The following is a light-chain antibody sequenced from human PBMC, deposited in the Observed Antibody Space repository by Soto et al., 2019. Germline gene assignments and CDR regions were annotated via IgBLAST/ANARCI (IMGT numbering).Light chain of an antibody. Sequence: EIVLTQSPGTLSLSPGERATLSCRASQSVNTNYLAWYQQKPGQAPRLLIYGASRRATGIPDRFSGSGSGTDFTLTISRLEPEDLAGYYCQQYGSSQYTFGQGTKLEIK. CDR1: QSVNTNY. J-gene: IGKJ2*01. CDR3: QQYGSSQYT. V-gene: IGKV3-20*01. CDR2: GAS.